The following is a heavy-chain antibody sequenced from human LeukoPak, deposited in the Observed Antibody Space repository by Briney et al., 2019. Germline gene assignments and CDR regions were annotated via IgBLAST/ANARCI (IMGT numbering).Heavy chain of an antibody. CDR2: ISSSSSYI. CDR3: ARDLRDCSSTSCYGR. Sequence: PGGSLRLSCAASGFTFSSYSMNWVRQAPGKGLEWVSSISSSSSYIYYADSVKGRFTISRDNAKNSLYLQMNSLRAEDTAVYYCARDLRDCSSTSCYGRWGQGTLVTVSS. D-gene: IGHD2-2*01. J-gene: IGHJ4*02. CDR1: GFTFSSYS. V-gene: IGHV3-21*01.